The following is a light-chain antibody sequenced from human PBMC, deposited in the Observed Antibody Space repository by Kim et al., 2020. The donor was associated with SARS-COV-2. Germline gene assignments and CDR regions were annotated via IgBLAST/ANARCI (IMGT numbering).Light chain of an antibody. Sequence: VSVAQGKTARVTWGGKKIGSKSVPWYQRKPGQAPGLVIYYESDRPSGIPERFSGSNSGNTATLTISRVEAGDEADYYCQVCDSGVVFGGGTKLTVL. CDR1: KIGSKS. J-gene: IGLJ2*01. CDR2: YES. V-gene: IGLV3-21*04. CDR3: QVCDSGVV.